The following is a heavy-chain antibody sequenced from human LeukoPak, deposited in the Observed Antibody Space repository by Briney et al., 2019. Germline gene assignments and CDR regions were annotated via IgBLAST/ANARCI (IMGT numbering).Heavy chain of an antibody. V-gene: IGHV1-46*01. CDR3: ASVYLYGMDV. CDR1: GYTFTSHY. J-gene: IGHJ6*02. CDR2: INPNGGGT. Sequence: ASVKVSCKASGYTFTSHYMHWVRQAPGQGLEWVGYINPNGGGTTYAQKFQGRVTMTRDTPTNTVYMELSSLRTEDTAVYYCASVYLYGMDVWGQGTTVTVSS. D-gene: IGHD2-8*01.